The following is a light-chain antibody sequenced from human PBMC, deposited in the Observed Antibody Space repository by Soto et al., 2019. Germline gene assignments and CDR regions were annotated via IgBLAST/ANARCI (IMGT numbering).Light chain of an antibody. Sequence: QSVLTQPASVSGSPGQSITMSCTGTSSDVGGCDYVSWYQQHPGEVPKLIIFEVSSRPAWISNRFSASKSGNTASLTISGLQAEDEADYYCSSYTTSSSYVFGTGTKVTVL. CDR3: SSYTTSSSYV. V-gene: IGLV2-14*01. J-gene: IGLJ1*01. CDR1: SSDVGGCDY. CDR2: EVS.